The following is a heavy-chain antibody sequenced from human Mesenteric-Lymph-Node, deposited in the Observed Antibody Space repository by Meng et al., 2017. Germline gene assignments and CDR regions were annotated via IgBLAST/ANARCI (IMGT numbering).Heavy chain of an antibody. CDR3: ARVSSGWDYFDY. CDR1: GGSVSSGGYY. J-gene: IGHJ4*02. Sequence: QVPLPDSGPVLVKPSQTLPLTCTVLGGSVSSGGYYWTWIRKHPGKGLEWFGHIYYSGSTFYNPSLKRRVIISIDTSKNQFSLNLRSVTAADTAVYYCARVSSGWDYFDYWGQGTLVTVSS. V-gene: IGHV4-31*03. CDR2: IYYSGST. D-gene: IGHD6-19*01.